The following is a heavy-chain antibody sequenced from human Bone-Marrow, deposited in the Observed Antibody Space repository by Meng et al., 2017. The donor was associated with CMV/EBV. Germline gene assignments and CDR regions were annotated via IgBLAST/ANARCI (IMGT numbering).Heavy chain of an antibody. CDR2: ISSSSSYI. V-gene: IGHV3-21*01. D-gene: IGHD3-10*01. Sequence: GESLKISCAASGFIFSNFGMHWVRQAPGKGLEWVSSISSSSSYIYYADSVKGRFTISRDNAKNSLYLQMNSLRAEDTAVYYCARDPPQKLGGMDVWGQGTTVTVSS. J-gene: IGHJ6*02. CDR3: ARDPPQKLGGMDV. CDR1: GFIFSNFG.